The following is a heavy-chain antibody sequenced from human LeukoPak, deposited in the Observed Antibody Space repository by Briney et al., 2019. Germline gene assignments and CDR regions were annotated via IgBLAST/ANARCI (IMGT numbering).Heavy chain of an antibody. CDR2: IYYSGST. CDR1: GGSISSGDYY. CDR3: ARSGEVRGAFDI. V-gene: IGHV4-30-4*01. D-gene: IGHD2-21*01. J-gene: IGHJ3*02. Sequence: SETLSLTCTVSGGSISSGDYYWSWIRQPPGTGLEWIGYIYYSGSTYYNPSLKSRVTISVDTSKNQFSLKLSSVTAADTAVYYCARSGEVRGAFDIWGQGTMVTVSS.